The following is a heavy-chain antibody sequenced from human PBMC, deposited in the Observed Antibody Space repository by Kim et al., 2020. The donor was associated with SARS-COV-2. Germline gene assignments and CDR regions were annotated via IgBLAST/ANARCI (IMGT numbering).Heavy chain of an antibody. V-gene: IGHV3-21*01. D-gene: IGHD3-10*01. CDR3: AREEGTYYYGSGSYIGTFDY. J-gene: IGHJ4*02. CDR2: ISSSSSYI. CDR1: GFTFSSYS. Sequence: GGSLRLSCAASGFTFSSYSMNWVRQAPGKGLEWVSSISSSSSYIYYADSVKGRFTISRDNAKNSLYLQMNSLRAEDTAVYYCAREEGTYYYGSGSYIGTFDYWGQGTLVTVSS.